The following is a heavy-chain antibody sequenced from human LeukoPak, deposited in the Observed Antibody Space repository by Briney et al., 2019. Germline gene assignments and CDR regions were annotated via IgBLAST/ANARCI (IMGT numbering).Heavy chain of an antibody. J-gene: IGHJ5*02. CDR3: ARGGYHILTGYYENWFDP. CDR1: GFTFNTYA. D-gene: IGHD3-9*01. V-gene: IGHV3-30-3*01. CDR2: ISYDGSNK. Sequence: PGGSLSLSCAASGFTFNTYAMHWVRQAPGKGLEGVAVISYDGSNKYYADSVKGRFTISRDNSKNTLYLQMNSLRAEDTAVYYCARGGYHILTGYYENWFDPWGQGTLVTVSS.